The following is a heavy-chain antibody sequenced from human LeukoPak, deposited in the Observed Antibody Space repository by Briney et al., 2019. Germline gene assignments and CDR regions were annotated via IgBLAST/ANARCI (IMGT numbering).Heavy chain of an antibody. CDR3: ARPPYYYGSGSYYNPDDAFDI. V-gene: IGHV1-8*01. CDR1: GYTFTSYD. Sequence: GASVKVSCKASGYTFTSYDINWVRQATGQGLEWMGWMNPNSGNTGYAQKFQGRVTMTRDTSISTAYMELSRLRSDDTAVYYCARPPYYYGSGSYYNPDDAFDIWGQGTMVTVSS. J-gene: IGHJ3*02. D-gene: IGHD3-10*01. CDR2: MNPNSGNT.